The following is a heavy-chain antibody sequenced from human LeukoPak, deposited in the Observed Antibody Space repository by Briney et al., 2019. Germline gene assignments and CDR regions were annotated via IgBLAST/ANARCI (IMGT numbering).Heavy chain of an antibody. CDR2: IKQDGSEK. V-gene: IGHV3-7*01. Sequence: GGSLRLSCAASGFTFSSYWMSWVRQAPGKGLEWVANIKQDGSEKYYVDSVKGGFTISRDNAKNSLYLQMNSLRAEDTAVYYCAREQSEYSGSYQDYWGQGTLVTVSS. CDR3: AREQSEYSGSYQDY. J-gene: IGHJ4*02. D-gene: IGHD1-26*01. CDR1: GFTFSSYW.